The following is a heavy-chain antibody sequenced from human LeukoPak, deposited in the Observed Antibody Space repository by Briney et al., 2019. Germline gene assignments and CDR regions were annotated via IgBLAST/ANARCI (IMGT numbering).Heavy chain of an antibody. Sequence: GESLKIPCKGSGYSFTTHWIAWVRQRPGEGLEWMGIVYPGNSDSRYSPSFQGHVTMSADKSISTAYLQWHSLEASDTAIYFCARGFDTGSSVNWFDPWGQGTLVTVSS. D-gene: IGHD6-13*01. CDR2: VYPGNSDS. CDR1: GYSFTTHW. J-gene: IGHJ5*02. V-gene: IGHV5-51*01. CDR3: ARGFDTGSSVNWFDP.